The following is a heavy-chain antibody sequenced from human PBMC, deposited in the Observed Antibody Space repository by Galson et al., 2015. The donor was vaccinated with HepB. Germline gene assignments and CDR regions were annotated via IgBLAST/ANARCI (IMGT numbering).Heavy chain of an antibody. CDR1: GFTFSSYA. V-gene: IGHV3-23*01. CDR3: AREGYGDYYFDY. J-gene: IGHJ4*02. D-gene: IGHD4-17*01. CDR2: ISGSGGRT. Sequence: SLGLYCADSGFTFSSYAMSGAGQALGEGLESVLGISGSGGRTYYADSVKGRFTISRDNTMNSLFLRVNSLRAEDTAVYYCAREGYGDYYFDYWGQGTLVTVSS.